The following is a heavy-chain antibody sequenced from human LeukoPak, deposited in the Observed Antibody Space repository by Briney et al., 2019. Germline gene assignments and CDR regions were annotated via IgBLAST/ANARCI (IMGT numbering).Heavy chain of an antibody. CDR3: ARGNKAGRIWYYYYYMDV. J-gene: IGHJ6*03. V-gene: IGHV4-39*07. Sequence: PSETLSLTCTVSGGSISSSSYYWGWIRQPPGKGLEWIGSIYYSGSTYYNPSLKSRVTISVDTSKNQFSLKLSSVTAADTAVYYCARGNKAGRIWYYYYYMDVWGKGTTVTVSS. D-gene: IGHD6-19*01. CDR1: GGSISSSSYY. CDR2: IYYSGST.